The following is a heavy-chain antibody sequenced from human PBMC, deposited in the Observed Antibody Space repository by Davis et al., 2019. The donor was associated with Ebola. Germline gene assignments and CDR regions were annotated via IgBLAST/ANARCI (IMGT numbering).Heavy chain of an antibody. V-gene: IGHV3-30-3*01. Sequence: GGSLRLSCAASGFTFSSYAMHWVRQAPGKGLEWVAVISYDGSNKYYADSVKGRFTISRDNAKNSLSLQMNSLRAEDTAVYYCARDRLNAVAGVDYWGQGTLVTVSS. CDR3: ARDRLNAVAGVDY. CDR1: GFTFSSYA. CDR2: ISYDGSNK. D-gene: IGHD6-19*01. J-gene: IGHJ4*02.